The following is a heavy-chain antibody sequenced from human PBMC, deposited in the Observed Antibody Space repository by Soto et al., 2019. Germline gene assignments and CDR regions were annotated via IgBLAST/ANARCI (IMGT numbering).Heavy chain of an antibody. Sequence: GASVKVSCKASGYTFTRYGISWVRQAPAQRLEWMGWISGYNGDTNYAQKFQDRVSMTIDTSTGTAYMELRSLTSDDTAIYYCAKNGQPPYYCYGLDVWGQGTKVTVSS. J-gene: IGHJ6*02. CDR3: AKNGQPPYYCYGLDV. CDR2: ISGYNGDT. D-gene: IGHD2-8*01. V-gene: IGHV1-18*01. CDR1: GYTFTRYG.